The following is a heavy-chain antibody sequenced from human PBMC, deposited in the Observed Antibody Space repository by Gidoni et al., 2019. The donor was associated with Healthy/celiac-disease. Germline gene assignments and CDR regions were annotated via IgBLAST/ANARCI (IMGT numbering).Heavy chain of an antibody. Sequence: VQLVQSGAEAKKPGASVQVSCKASGSTFTGSDMHGVRQAPGQGLEWMVWINPNSGGTNYAQKFQGWVTMTRDTSISTAYMELSRLRSDDTAVYYCARDGYYYGSGSFSGYGMDVWGQGTTVTVSS. CDR2: INPNSGGT. D-gene: IGHD3-10*01. CDR1: GSTFTGSD. CDR3: ARDGYYYGSGSFSGYGMDV. J-gene: IGHJ6*02. V-gene: IGHV1-2*04.